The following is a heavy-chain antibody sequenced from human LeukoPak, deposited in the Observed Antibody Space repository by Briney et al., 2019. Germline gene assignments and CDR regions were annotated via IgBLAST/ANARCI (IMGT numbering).Heavy chain of an antibody. V-gene: IGHV3-7*01. CDR2: IKQDGSEK. Sequence: GGSLRLSCAASGFTFSSYWMIWVRQAPGKGLEWVANIKQDGSEKYYVDSVKGRFTISRDNAKNSLYLQMNSLRAEDTAVYYCARDRGQNDYSNYPCAFDIRGQGTMVTVSS. D-gene: IGHD4-11*01. CDR1: GFTFSSYW. J-gene: IGHJ3*02. CDR3: ARDRGQNDYSNYPCAFDI.